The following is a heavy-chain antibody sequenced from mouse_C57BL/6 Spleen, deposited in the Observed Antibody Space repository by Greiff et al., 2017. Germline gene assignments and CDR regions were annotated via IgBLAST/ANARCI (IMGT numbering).Heavy chain of an antibody. J-gene: IGHJ1*03. CDR1: GYTFTEYC. Sequence: VQLQQSGAELVKPGASVKLSCKASGYTFTEYCIHWVKQRPGQGLEWIGWFYPGSGSLKYNEKFKDKATLTADKSSSTVYMELSRLTSEDSAVDCCARHEEGYWYCDVWGTGTTVTVAS. CDR3: ARHEEGYWYCDV. V-gene: IGHV1-62-2*01. CDR2: FYPGSGSL.